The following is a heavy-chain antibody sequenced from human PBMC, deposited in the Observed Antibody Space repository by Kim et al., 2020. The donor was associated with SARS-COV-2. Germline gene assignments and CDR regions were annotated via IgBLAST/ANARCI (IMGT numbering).Heavy chain of an antibody. Sequence: TNYNPSLKSRVTISVDTSKNQFSLKLSSVTAADMAVYYCARGAVAGTFDPWGQGTLVTVSS. J-gene: IGHJ5*02. V-gene: IGHV4-34*01. CDR3: ARGAVAGTFDP. D-gene: IGHD6-19*01. CDR2: T.